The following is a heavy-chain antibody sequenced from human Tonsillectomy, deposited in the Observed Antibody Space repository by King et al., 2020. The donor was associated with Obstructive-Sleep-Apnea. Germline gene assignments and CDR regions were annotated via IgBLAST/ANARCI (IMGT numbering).Heavy chain of an antibody. CDR1: GITFSKYW. V-gene: IGHV3-7*01. Sequence: EVQLVESGGGLVQPGESLTLSCAASGITFSKYWMTWVRQAPGKGLEWVANIKTDGSVTQYVDSVKGRFTIYRDNAKNSLYLQMNNLRAADTAVYYCARDTNYVDSAIYYDVFDIWGQGTTVIVSS. J-gene: IGHJ3*02. D-gene: IGHD3-10*01. CDR2: IKTDGSVT. CDR3: ARDTNYVDSAIYYDVFDI.